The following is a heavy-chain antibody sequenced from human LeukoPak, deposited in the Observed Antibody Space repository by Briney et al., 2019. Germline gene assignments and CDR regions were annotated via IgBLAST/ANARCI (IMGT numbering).Heavy chain of an antibody. V-gene: IGHV1-18*04. CDR1: GYTCTSYG. J-gene: IGHJ4*02. Sequence: ASVKVSCKASGYTCTSYGISWVRQAPGQGLERMGWISAYNGNTNYAQKLQGRVTMTTDTSTSTAYMELRSLRSDDTAVYYCSLLGYCSSTSCFDFDYWGQGTLVTVSS. CDR2: ISAYNGNT. CDR3: SLLGYCSSTSCFDFDY. D-gene: IGHD2-2*01.